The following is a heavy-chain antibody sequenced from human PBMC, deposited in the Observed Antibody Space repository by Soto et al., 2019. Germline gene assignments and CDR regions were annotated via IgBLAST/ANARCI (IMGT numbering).Heavy chain of an antibody. CDR1: GGTFSSYA. CDR3: ATVDISTWIDGMDV. D-gene: IGHD6-13*01. Sequence: QVQLVQSGAEAKKPGSSVKVSCKASGGTFSSYAISWVRQAHGQGLEWMGGTFRIFGTANYAQKLQGRGTIAADKSTSTAYMELSSLRSEDTAVYYCATVDISTWIDGMDVWGQGTTVTFSS. J-gene: IGHJ6*02. V-gene: IGHV1-69*06. CDR2: TFRIFGTA.